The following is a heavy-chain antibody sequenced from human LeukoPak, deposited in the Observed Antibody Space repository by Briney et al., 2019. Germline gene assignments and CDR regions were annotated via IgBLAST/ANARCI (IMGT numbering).Heavy chain of an antibody. J-gene: IGHJ3*02. CDR1: GGSISSYY. V-gene: IGHV4-4*07. D-gene: IGHD6-13*01. CDR3: ARGSRQDTLAAFDI. Sequence: KSSETLSLTCTVSGGSISSYYWSWIRQPAGEGLEWIGRIYASGSTNYNPSLKSRVTMSVDTSKNQFSLKLRSLTAADTAVFYCARGSRQDTLAAFDIWGPGITVTVSS. CDR2: IYASGST.